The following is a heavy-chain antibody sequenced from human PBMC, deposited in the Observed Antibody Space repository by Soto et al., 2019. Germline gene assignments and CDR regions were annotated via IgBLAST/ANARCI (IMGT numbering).Heavy chain of an antibody. CDR2: ISSDGDTI. J-gene: IGHJ6*02. CDR3: TKGVYDLIYIFGRDV. CDR1: GFTFHEYA. Sequence: EVQLIESGGGWVQPGTSLRVSCAASGFTFHEYAMHWVRQAPGKGLEWVSGISSDGDTIAYADSVQGRFTVIRDNAKNSLYLQMNRLRAEDTARYSCTKGVYDLIYIFGRDVWGHGATGTVAS. D-gene: IGHD3-3*02. V-gene: IGHV3-9*01.